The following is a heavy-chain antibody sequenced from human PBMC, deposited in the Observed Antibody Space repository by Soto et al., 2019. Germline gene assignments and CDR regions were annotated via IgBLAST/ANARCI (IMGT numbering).Heavy chain of an antibody. D-gene: IGHD3-22*01. V-gene: IGHV4-39*01. CDR2: IYYSGST. CDR1: GGSTSSSSYY. CDR3: LGYYYDSSGYTFDY. J-gene: IGHJ4*02. Sequence: PSETLSLTCTVSGGSTSSSSYYWGWIRQPPGKGLEWIGSIYYSGSTYYNPSLKSRVTISVDTSKNQFSLKLSSVTAADTAVYYCLGYYYDSSGYTFDYWGQGTLVTVSS.